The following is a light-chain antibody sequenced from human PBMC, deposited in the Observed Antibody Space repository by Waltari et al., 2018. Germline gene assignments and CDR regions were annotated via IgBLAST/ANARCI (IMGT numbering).Light chain of an antibody. J-gene: IGLJ3*02. V-gene: IGLV2-11*01. Sequence: QSALTQPRSVSGSPGQAVTISCPGTRSDVGGWHYVSWYRQYPGRAPQALIYDVTKRPSGVPDRFSGAKSGNTASLTISGLQVEDEADYFCSSYAGSHVVFGGGTKLTVL. CDR2: DVT. CDR1: RSDVGGWHY. CDR3: SSYAGSHVV.